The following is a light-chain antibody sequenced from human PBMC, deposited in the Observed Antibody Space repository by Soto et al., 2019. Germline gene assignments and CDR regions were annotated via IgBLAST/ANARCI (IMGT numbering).Light chain of an antibody. CDR3: SSYTTTNAVL. V-gene: IGLV2-14*03. CDR2: DVS. CDR1: SSDVGDYNY. Sequence: QSALTQPASVSGSPGQSITISCTEASSDVGDYNYVSWYQQHPGKAPKLMIYDVSYRPSGVSIRLSGSKSGSTASLTISGLQAEDEADYYCSSYTTTNAVLFGGGTKLTVL. J-gene: IGLJ2*01.